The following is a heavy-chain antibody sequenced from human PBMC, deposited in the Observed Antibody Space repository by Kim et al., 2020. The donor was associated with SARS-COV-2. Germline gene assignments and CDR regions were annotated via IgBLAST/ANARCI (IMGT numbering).Heavy chain of an antibody. CDR2: TSGSGITI. D-gene: IGHD1-26*01. CDR1: GFTFSSYA. J-gene: IGHJ2*01. Sequence: GGSLRLSCAASGFTFSSYAMNWVRQAPGEGLDWVSATSGSGITIKYADSVKGRFTMSRDNSKNTLYLQMSSLRAEDTAIYYCVREGNWYFDLWGRGTQVTVSS. CDR3: VREGNWYFDL. V-gene: IGHV3-23*01.